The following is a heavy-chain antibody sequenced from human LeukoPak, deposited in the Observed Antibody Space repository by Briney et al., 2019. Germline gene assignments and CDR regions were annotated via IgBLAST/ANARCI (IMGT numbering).Heavy chain of an antibody. CDR1: GFTFSSYG. Sequence: GGSLRLSCAASGFTFSSYGMHWVRQAPGKGLEWVAVISYDGGNKYYADSVKGRSTISRDNSKNTLYLQMNSLRAEDTAVYYCAKDAECSSTSCYLGYYYYYGMDVWGQGTTVTVSS. CDR2: ISYDGGNK. J-gene: IGHJ6*02. V-gene: IGHV3-30*18. CDR3: AKDAECSSTSCYLGYYYYYGMDV. D-gene: IGHD2-2*01.